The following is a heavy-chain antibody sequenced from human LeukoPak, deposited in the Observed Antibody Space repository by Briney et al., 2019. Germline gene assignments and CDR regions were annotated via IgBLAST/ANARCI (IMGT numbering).Heavy chain of an antibody. V-gene: IGHV1-2*02. J-gene: IGHJ4*02. CDR1: GYTSNGYF. Sequence: ASVKVSCKASGYTSNGYFMHWVRQAPGQGLEWMGWINPNSGGTNYAQKFQGRVTMTRNTSISTAYMELSSLRSEDTAVYYCARGRGGSYLDDYWGQGTLVTVSS. CDR2: INPNSGGT. D-gene: IGHD1-26*01. CDR3: ARGRGGSYLDDY.